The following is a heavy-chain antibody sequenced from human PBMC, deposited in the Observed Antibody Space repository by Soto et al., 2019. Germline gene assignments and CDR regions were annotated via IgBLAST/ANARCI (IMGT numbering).Heavy chain of an antibody. CDR1: GGSMTSYY. J-gene: IGHJ4*02. CDR3: ARGHSLFDY. CDR2: IHYSGST. V-gene: IGHV4-59*08. Sequence: QVQLQESGPGLVKPSETLSLTCTVSGGSMTSYYWTWIRQPPGKGLEWIGYIHYSGSTSYNPSLKSQVTISVDTSKSQFSLKLSSVTAADTAVYYCARGHSLFDYWGQGTLVTVSS.